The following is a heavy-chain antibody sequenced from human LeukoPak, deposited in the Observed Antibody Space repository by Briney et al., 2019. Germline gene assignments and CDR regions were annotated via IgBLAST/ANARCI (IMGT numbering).Heavy chain of an antibody. J-gene: IGHJ6*02. CDR3: ARGTYDFWSGYQENYYYYYGMDV. D-gene: IGHD3-3*01. CDR2: INHSGST. V-gene: IGHV4-34*01. Sequence: PSETLSLTCAVYGGSFSGYYWSWIRQPPGKGLEWIGEINHSGSTNYNPSLKSRVTISVDTSKNQFSLKLSSVTAADTAVYYCARGTYDFWSGYQENYYYYYGMDVWGQGTTVTVSS. CDR1: GGSFSGYY.